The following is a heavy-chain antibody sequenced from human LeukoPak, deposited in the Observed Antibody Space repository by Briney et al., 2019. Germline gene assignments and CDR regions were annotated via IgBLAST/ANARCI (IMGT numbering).Heavy chain of an antibody. Sequence: PSETLSLTCTVSGGSINSSSYYWGCIRQPPGKGLEWIGTIYYSGSTYYNPSLKSRVTISVDTSKNQFSLKLSSVTASDTAVYYCARRFAPSRNDAFDIWGQGTMVTVSS. V-gene: IGHV4-39*01. J-gene: IGHJ3*02. CDR3: ARRFAPSRNDAFDI. D-gene: IGHD3-10*01. CDR2: IYYSGST. CDR1: GGSINSSSYY.